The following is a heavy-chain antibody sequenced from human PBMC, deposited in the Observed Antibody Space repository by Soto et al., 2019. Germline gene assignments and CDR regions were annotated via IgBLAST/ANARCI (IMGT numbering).Heavy chain of an antibody. D-gene: IGHD3-3*01. Sequence: ASVKVSCKASGYTFTSYGISWVRQAPGQGLEWMGWISAYNGNTNYAQKLQGRVTMTTDTSTSTAYMELRSLRSDDTAVYYCARDRVVIGVVPVDIRCMDVWGKGTTVTVSS. V-gene: IGHV1-18*01. CDR1: GYTFTSYG. CDR3: ARDRVVIGVVPVDIRCMDV. J-gene: IGHJ6*03. CDR2: ISAYNGNT.